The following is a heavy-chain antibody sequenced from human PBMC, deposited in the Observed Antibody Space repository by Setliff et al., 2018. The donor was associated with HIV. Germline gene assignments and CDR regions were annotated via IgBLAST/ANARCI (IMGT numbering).Heavy chain of an antibody. V-gene: IGHV4-4*07. D-gene: IGHD2-15*01. CDR2: MYISGGT. J-gene: IGHJ3*02. Sequence: SETLSLTCTVSGGSINNHYWSWIRQPAGKGLEWIGRMYISGGTDYNPSLKSRVTMSADTSKNQFSLKLNSLTAADTAVYYCARDGGGFASGTFDIWGQVTKVTVSS. CDR3: ARDGGGFASGTFDI. CDR1: GGSINNHY.